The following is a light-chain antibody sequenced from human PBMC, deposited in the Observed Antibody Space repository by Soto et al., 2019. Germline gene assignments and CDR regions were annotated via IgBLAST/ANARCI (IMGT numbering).Light chain of an antibody. CDR2: AAS. Sequence: EIVMTQSPATLSVSPGERATLSCRASQSLSINYVAWYQQRPGQAPRLLIYAASSRAAGIPDRFSGSGSGTDFTLDISRLEPEDFAVYYCQEYENTPGTFGRGTRLEI. J-gene: IGKJ5*01. CDR3: QEYENTPGT. CDR1: QSLSINY. V-gene: IGKV3-20*01.